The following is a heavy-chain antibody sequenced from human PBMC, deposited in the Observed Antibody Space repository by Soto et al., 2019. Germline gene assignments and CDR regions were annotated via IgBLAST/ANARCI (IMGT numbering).Heavy chain of an antibody. J-gene: IGHJ4*02. CDR2: ISYDGSNK. Sequence: QVQLVESGGGVVQPGRSLRLSCAASGFTFSSYGMHWVRQAPGKGLEWVAVISYDGSNKYYADSVKGRFTISRDNSKNTLYLQMNSLRAEDTAVYYCAKENDYDSSGYYHFDYWGQGTLGTVSS. CDR3: AKENDYDSSGYYHFDY. CDR1: GFTFSSYG. D-gene: IGHD3-22*01. V-gene: IGHV3-30*18.